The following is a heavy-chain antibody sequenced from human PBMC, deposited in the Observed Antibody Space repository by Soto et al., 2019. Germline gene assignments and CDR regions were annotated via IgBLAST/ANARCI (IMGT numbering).Heavy chain of an antibody. Sequence: SETLSLTCTVSGGSISSGGYYWSWIRQHPGKGLEWIGYIYYSGSTYYNPSLKSRFTISVDTSKNQFSLKLSSVTAADTAVYYCARVYPEKIYYDSSGYYFFDPWGQGTLVTVSS. D-gene: IGHD3-22*01. CDR2: IYYSGST. CDR3: ARVYPEKIYYDSSGYYFFDP. CDR1: GGSISSGGYY. V-gene: IGHV4-31*03. J-gene: IGHJ5*02.